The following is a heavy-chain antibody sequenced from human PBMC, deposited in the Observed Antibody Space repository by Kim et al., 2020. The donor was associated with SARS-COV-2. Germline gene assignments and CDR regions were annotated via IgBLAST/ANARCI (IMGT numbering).Heavy chain of an antibody. CDR3: ARGIGYYYYYMDV. J-gene: IGHJ6*03. D-gene: IGHD2-21*01. V-gene: IGHV5-51*01. Sequence: YSPAFKGQVTISADKSISTAYLQWSSLKASDTAMYYCARGIGYYYYYMDVWGKGTTVTVSS.